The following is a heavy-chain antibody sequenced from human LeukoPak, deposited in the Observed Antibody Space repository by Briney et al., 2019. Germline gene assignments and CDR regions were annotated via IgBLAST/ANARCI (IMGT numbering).Heavy chain of an antibody. J-gene: IGHJ3*02. D-gene: IGHD3-22*01. CDR2: IYWDDDK. CDR1: GFSLSTSGVA. CDR3: SHCTYYYDSSGSPRAFDI. Sequence: ESGPTLVKPTQTLTLTCTFSGFSLSTSGVAVGWIRQPPGKALEWLALIYWDDDKRYSPSLKSRLTITKDTSKNQVVLTMTNMDPVDTATYYCSHCTYYYDSSGSPRAFDIWGQGTMVTVSS. V-gene: IGHV2-5*02.